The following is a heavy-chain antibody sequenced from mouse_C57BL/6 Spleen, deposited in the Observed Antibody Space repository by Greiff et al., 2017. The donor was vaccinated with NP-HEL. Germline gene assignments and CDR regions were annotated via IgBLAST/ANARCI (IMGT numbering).Heavy chain of an antibody. CDR1: GFTFSSYA. D-gene: IGHD1-1*01. CDR2: ISSGGDYI. J-gene: IGHJ4*01. V-gene: IGHV5-9-1*02. Sequence: EVQLQESGEGLVKPGGSLKLSCAASGFTFSSYAMSWVRQTPEKRLEWVAYISSGGDYIYYADTVKGRFTISRDNARNTLYLQMSSLKSEDTAMYYCTRYYYGSSSSMDYWGQGTSVTVSS. CDR3: TRYYYGSSSSMDY.